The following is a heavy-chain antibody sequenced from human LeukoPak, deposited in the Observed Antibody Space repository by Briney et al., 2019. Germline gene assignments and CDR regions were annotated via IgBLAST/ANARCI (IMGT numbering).Heavy chain of an antibody. CDR2: ILQDGETT. D-gene: IGHD5-24*01. CDR3: TKRDGLSFDY. Sequence: GGSLRLSCAASGFTFSTYNMNWVRQAPGKGLEWVSTILQDGETTFYADSVRGRFTISRDNFKDTLFLEMSSLRAEDTAIYYCTKRDGLSFDYWGQGALVTVSS. V-gene: IGHV3-23*01. CDR1: GFTFSTYN. J-gene: IGHJ4*02.